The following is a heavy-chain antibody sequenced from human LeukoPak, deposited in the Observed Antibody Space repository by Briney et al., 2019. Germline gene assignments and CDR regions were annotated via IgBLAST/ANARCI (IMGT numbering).Heavy chain of an antibody. Sequence: SETLSLTCTVSGDSGISSSYYWGWIRQPPGKGREGIGSIYYSGTTYYSPSLKSRVTISVDTSKNQFSLKLSSVTATDTAVYYCAGHYNTWEYIDYWGQGTLVTVSS. CDR3: AGHYNTWEYIDY. V-gene: IGHV4-39*01. D-gene: IGHD3-10*01. CDR2: IYYSGTT. J-gene: IGHJ4*02. CDR1: GDSGISSSYY.